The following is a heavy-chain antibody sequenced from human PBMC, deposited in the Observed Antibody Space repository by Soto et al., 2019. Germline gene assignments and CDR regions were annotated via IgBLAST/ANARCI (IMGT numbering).Heavy chain of an antibody. D-gene: IGHD3-22*01. CDR2: INYSGTT. J-gene: IGHJ4*02. V-gene: IGHV4-39*01. Sequence: QLQLQESGPGLVKPSETLSLTCSVSDGSMNSDSYYWGWIRQPPGKGREWIGVINYSGTTFHNVSLKSRVTMSVESSRNQLSLKLTSVTAADTAVYYCARLGGYVSVGYYYLWDSWGQGTLVTVSS. CDR3: ARLGGYVSVGYYYLWDS. CDR1: DGSMNSDSYY.